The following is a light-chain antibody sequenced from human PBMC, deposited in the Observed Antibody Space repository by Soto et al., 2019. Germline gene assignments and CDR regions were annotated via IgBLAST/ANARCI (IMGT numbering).Light chain of an antibody. CDR2: AAS. CDR1: QGISTY. CDR3: QQLNSYPLT. J-gene: IGKJ4*01. Sequence: DIPLTQAPSFLSASVGDRVTITCRASQGISTYLVWYQQKPGKAPKLLIYAASTLQSGVPSRFSGSGSGTEFTLTISSLQPEDFATYYRQQLNSYPLTFGGGTKVEIK. V-gene: IGKV1-9*01.